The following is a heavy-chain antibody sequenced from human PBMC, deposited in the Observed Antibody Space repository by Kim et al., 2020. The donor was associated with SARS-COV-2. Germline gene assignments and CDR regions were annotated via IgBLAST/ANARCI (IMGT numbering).Heavy chain of an antibody. J-gene: IGHJ4*02. D-gene: IGHD3-22*01. CDR1: GFTFSSYA. CDR2: ISGSGGST. CDR3: AKDDYYDSSGYYFSFDY. Sequence: GGSLRLSCAASGFTFSSYAMSWVRQAPGKGLEWVSAISGSGGSTYYADSVKGRFTISRDNSKNTLYLQMNSLRAEDTAVYYCAKDDYYDSSGYYFSFDYWGQGTLVTVSS. V-gene: IGHV3-23*01.